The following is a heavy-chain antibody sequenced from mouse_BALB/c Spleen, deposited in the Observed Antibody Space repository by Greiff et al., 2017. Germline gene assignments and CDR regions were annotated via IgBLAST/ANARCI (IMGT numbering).Heavy chain of an antibody. D-gene: IGHD2-1*01. CDR1: GYTFTSYW. J-gene: IGHJ3*01. CDR3: ARGGVYGNYAWFAY. CDR2: IDPSDSYT. V-gene: IGHV1-69*02. Sequence: VQLQQPGAELVKPGASVKLSCKASGYTFTSYWMHWVKQRPGQGLEWIGEIDPSDSYTNYNQKFKGKATLTVDKSSSTAYMQLSSLTSEDSAVYYCARGGVYGNYAWFAYWGQGTLVTVSA.